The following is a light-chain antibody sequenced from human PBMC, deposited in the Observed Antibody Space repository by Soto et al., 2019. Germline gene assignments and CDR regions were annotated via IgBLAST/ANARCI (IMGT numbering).Light chain of an antibody. V-gene: IGKV3-20*02. CDR3: QETYGTPYT. Sequence: VLTQSPGTLSLSPGDRATLSCRASQSVSSTYLAWYQQRPGKAPRLLIFGASSLQSGVPSRFSGSGSGTAFTLASSSPQPEDVATYYWQETYGTPYTFGQGTTLQI. J-gene: IGKJ2*01. CDR2: GAS. CDR1: QSVSSTY.